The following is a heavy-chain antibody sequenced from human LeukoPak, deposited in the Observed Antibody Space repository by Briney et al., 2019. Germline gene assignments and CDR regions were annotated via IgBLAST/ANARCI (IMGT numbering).Heavy chain of an antibody. CDR3: ARDCGGSCPYYYYGMDV. Sequence: PGGSLRLSCAASGFTFSSYSMNWVRQAPGKGLEWVSSISSSSSYIYYADSVKGRFTISRDNAKNSLYLQMNSLRAEDTAVYYCARDCGGSCPYYYYGMDVWGQGTTVTVSS. CDR1: GFTFSSYS. J-gene: IGHJ6*02. CDR2: ISSSSSYI. V-gene: IGHV3-21*01. D-gene: IGHD2-15*01.